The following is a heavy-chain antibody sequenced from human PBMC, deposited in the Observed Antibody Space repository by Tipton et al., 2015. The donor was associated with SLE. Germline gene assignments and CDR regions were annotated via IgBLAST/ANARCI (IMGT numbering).Heavy chain of an antibody. J-gene: IGHJ4*02. D-gene: IGHD1-14*01. V-gene: IGHV4-34*01. CDR3: ARDRIFGY. CDR2: INHSGGT. Sequence: GSLRLSCAVYGGSFSGYYWSWIRQPPGKGLEWIGEINHSGGTNYNPSLKSRVTISVDTSKNQFSLKLSSVTAADTAVYYCARDRIFGYWGQGTLVTVSS. CDR1: GGSFSGYY.